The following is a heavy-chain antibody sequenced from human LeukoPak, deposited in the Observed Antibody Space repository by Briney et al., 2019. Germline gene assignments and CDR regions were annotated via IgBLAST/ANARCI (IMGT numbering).Heavy chain of an antibody. V-gene: IGHV1-8*01. J-gene: IGHJ5*02. CDR1: GYTFTSYH. D-gene: IGHD3-22*01. Sequence: ASVKVSCKASGYTFTSYHINWVRQPTGQGLEWMGWMNPNSGNTGYAQKFQGRVTMTRNTSISTAYMELSSLRSEDTAVYYCARGSYYDSSGYLVGSWFDPWGQGTLVTVSS. CDR2: MNPNSGNT. CDR3: ARGSYYDSSGYLVGSWFDP.